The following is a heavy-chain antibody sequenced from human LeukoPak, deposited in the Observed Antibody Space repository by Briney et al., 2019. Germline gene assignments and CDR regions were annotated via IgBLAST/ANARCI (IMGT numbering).Heavy chain of an antibody. Sequence: SETLSLTCSVSGDSVSSSPYYWAWIRLPPGKGLEWIASTHYSKTTYYNPTLQSRVTTSVDLSKNHFSLTLSSVTAADTAVYYCARLCGGDCEYHTGAFDIWGQGTMLTVSS. D-gene: IGHD2-21*01. CDR2: THYSKTT. J-gene: IGHJ3*02. CDR3: ARLCGGDCEYHTGAFDI. CDR1: GDSVSSSPYY. V-gene: IGHV4-39*02.